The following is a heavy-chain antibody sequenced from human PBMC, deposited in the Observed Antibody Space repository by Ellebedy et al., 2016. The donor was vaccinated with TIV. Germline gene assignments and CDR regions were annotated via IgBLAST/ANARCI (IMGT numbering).Heavy chain of an antibody. CDR3: AKGHVRGVSAPDC. J-gene: IGHJ4*02. Sequence: PGGSLRLSCAASGFIVSSNYMSWVRQAPGKGLEWISVIYSDGSIYYADSVRGRFTISRDDSKNTLYLQMNSLRAEDTAVYYCAKGHVRGVSAPDCWGQGTLVTVSS. D-gene: IGHD3-10*01. CDR2: IYSDGSI. V-gene: IGHV3-66*01. CDR1: GFIVSSNY.